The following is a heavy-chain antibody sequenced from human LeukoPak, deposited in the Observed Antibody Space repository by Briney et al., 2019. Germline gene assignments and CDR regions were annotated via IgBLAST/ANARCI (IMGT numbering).Heavy chain of an antibody. CDR3: ARVRIAAAGRGVMGYFDY. D-gene: IGHD6-13*01. CDR2: IIPILGIA. CDR1: GGTFSSYA. J-gene: IGHJ4*02. V-gene: IGHV1-69*04. Sequence: ASVKVSCKASGGTFSSYAISWVRQAPGQGLEWMGRIIPILGIANYAQKFQGRVTITADKSTSTAYMELNSLRSEDTAVYYCARVRIAAAGRGVMGYFDYWGQGTLVTVSS.